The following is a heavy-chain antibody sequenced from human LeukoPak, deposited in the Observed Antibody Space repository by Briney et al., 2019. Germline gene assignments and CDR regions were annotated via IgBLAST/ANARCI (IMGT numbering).Heavy chain of an antibody. CDR2: ISTYNENK. J-gene: IGHJ4*02. D-gene: IGHD6-19*01. CDR1: AGTFSSYA. Sequence: TSVNLSCKASAGTFSSYATSWVRQAPGPGLEWMGWISTYNENKNCAQKLPARVTMTTATSTSTAYMTLRSLRNDDKAVDYGAKDPYISGSDFDYWGQRNLVTVSS. V-gene: IGHV1-18*01. CDR3: AKDPYISGSDFDY.